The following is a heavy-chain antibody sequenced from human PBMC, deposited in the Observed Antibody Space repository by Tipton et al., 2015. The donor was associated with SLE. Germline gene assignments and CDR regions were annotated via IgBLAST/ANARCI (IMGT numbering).Heavy chain of an antibody. D-gene: IGHD2-2*01. V-gene: IGHV4-39*07. Sequence: LRLSCTVSGGSISSSSYYWGWIRQPPGKGLEWIGSIYYSGSTYYNPSLKSRVTISVDTSKNQFSLKLSSVTAADTAVYYCARALRYQLLPRAYFDYWGQGTLVTVS. CDR2: IYYSGST. CDR1: GGSISSSSYY. CDR3: ARALRYQLLPRAYFDY. J-gene: IGHJ4*02.